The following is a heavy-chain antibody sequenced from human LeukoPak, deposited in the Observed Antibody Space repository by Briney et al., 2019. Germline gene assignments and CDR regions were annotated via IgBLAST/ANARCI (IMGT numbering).Heavy chain of an antibody. CDR1: GYSFTSYW. Sequence: GESLKISCKGSGYSFTSYWIGWVRQMPGKGLEWMGIIYPGDSDTRYSPSFQGQVTISADKSISTAYLQWSSLKASDTAMYYCARRDDYGGNSGGGSGWLDPWGQGTLVTVSS. J-gene: IGHJ5*02. CDR3: ARRDDYGGNSGGGSGWLDP. D-gene: IGHD4-23*01. CDR2: IYPGDSDT. V-gene: IGHV5-51*01.